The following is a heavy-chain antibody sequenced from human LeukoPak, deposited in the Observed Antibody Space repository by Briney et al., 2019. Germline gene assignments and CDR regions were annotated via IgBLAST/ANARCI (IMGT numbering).Heavy chain of an antibody. CDR3: ASTAPPYCSGGSCYGLDYYYYGMDV. D-gene: IGHD2-15*01. V-gene: IGHV1-8*01. CDR2: MSPNSGDT. CDR1: GYTFTSYD. Sequence: WASVKVSCMASGYTFTSYDFNWVRQATGQRPEWMGWMSPNSGDTGYAQKFQDRVTMTRNTSISTAYMELSSLRSDDTAVYYCASTAPPYCSGGSCYGLDYYYYGMDVWGQGTTVTVSS. J-gene: IGHJ6*02.